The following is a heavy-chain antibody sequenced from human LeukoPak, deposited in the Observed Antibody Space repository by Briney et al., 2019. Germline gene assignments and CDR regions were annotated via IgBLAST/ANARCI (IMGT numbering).Heavy chain of an antibody. J-gene: IGHJ4*02. Sequence: ASVKVSCKASGYTFTSHYMHWVRQAPGQGLEWMGIINPSGGSTSYAQEFQGRVTMTRDTSTSTVYMELSSLRSEDTAVYYCARGGSYDSVGCNDKNPSDYWGQGTLVTVSS. CDR2: INPSGGST. CDR1: GYTFTSHY. CDR3: ARGGSYDSVGCNDKNPSDY. V-gene: IGHV1-46*01. D-gene: IGHD3-16*01.